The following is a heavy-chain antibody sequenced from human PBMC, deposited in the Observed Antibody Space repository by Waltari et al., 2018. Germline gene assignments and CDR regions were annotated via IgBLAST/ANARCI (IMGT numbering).Heavy chain of an antibody. Sequence: QLVESGGGLVQPGGSLRLSCATSGCSFRSIWMSWVRQAPGKGPQWVANIRNDGGEIHYADAVKGRFTISRDNAKDSLYLQMDSLRGDDTAVYHCALGWSLERWGRGTLVTVSS. CDR1: GCSFRSIW. D-gene: IGHD3-3*01. J-gene: IGHJ4*02. V-gene: IGHV3-7*01. CDR3: ALGWSLER. CDR2: IRNDGGEI.